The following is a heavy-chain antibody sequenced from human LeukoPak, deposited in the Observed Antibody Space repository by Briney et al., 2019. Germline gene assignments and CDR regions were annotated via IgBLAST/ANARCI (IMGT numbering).Heavy chain of an antibody. CDR2: IKDDGSHT. D-gene: IGHD6-25*01. V-gene: IGHV3-74*01. Sequence: GGSLRLSYAASGFTFSSHWMHWVRQAPGKGLVWVSRIKDDGSHTNYADSVKGRFTISRDNAKNTLSLQMNGLRAEDTAVYYCARGSGIITGIDEWGQGTLVTVSS. J-gene: IGHJ4*02. CDR1: GFTFSSHW. CDR3: ARGSGIITGIDE.